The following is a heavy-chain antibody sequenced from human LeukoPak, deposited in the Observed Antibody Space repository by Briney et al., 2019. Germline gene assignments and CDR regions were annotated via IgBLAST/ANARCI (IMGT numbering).Heavy chain of an antibody. CDR2: IKHNGDDL. Sequence: GGSLRPSCAVSGFTLSSFWMAWVRQAPGTGLEWVANIKHNGDDLNYVDSVEGRFTISRDNAQNSLYLHMTSLRAEDTAVYYCARELRTFDSWGQGTLVTVSS. CDR1: GFTLSSFW. CDR3: ARELRTFDS. D-gene: IGHD3-16*01. V-gene: IGHV3-7*04. J-gene: IGHJ4*02.